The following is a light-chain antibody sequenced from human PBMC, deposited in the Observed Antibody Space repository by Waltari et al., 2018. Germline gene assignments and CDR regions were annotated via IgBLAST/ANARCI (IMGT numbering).Light chain of an antibody. J-gene: IGLJ2*01. CDR1: RSDVGGYNH. Sequence: QSALTQPASVSGSPGQSLTISCTGTRSDVGGYNHVSWYQQHPGKAPKLMIYDVSNRPSGVSNRFSGSKSGNTASLTISGLQAEDEADYYCSSYTSSSTKVVFGGGTKLTVL. CDR3: SSYTSSSTKVV. CDR2: DVS. V-gene: IGLV2-14*01.